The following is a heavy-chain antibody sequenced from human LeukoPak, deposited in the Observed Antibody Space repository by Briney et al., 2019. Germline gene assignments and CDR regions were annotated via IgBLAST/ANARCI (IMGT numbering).Heavy chain of an antibody. V-gene: IGHV1-18*01. CDR1: GYTFTNYG. J-gene: IGHJ5*02. CDR3: ARDPSVVVTAPNGWFDP. D-gene: IGHD2-21*02. CDR2: ISAYNGNT. Sequence: ASVKVSCKSSGYTFTNYGIIWVRQAPGQGLEWMGWISAYNGNTNYAQKIQGRVTMTTDTFTSTAYMELRSLRSDDTAVYYCARDPSVVVTAPNGWFDPWGQGTLVTVSS.